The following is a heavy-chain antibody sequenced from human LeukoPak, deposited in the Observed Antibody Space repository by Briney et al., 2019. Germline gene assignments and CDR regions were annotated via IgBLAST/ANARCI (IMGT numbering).Heavy chain of an antibody. V-gene: IGHV3-53*01. D-gene: IGHD3-22*01. J-gene: IGHJ6*02. Sequence: PGGSLRLSCAASGFTVSSNYMSWVRQAPGKGLEWVSVIYSGGSTYYADSVKGRFTISRDNSKNTLYLQMNSLRAEDTAVYYCARRARNYYDSSGYYLGDYYYGMDVWGQGTTVTVSS. CDR2: IYSGGST. CDR1: GFTVSSNY. CDR3: ARRARNYYDSSGYYLGDYYYGMDV.